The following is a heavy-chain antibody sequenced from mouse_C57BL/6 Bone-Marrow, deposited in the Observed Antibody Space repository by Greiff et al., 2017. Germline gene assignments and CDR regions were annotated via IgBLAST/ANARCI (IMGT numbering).Heavy chain of an antibody. J-gene: IGHJ3*01. V-gene: IGHV1-64*01. CDR3: ARCHDGSSSFAY. Sequence: QVQLQQPGAELVKPGASVKLSCKASGYTFTSYWMHWVKQRPGQGLEWIGMIHPNSGSTNYNEKFKSKATLTVDKSSSTAYMQLSSLTSEDSAVYYCARCHDGSSSFAYWGQGTLGTVSA. CDR2: IHPNSGST. CDR1: GYTFTSYW. D-gene: IGHD1-1*01.